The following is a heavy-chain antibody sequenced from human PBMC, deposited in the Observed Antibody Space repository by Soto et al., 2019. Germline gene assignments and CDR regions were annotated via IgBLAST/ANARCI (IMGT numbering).Heavy chain of an antibody. Sequence: SETPSLSCSVCGGSVCSGGYYGSWIHQHPGKGLEWIGYLYNSGTTYYNPSLKSRITISIDTSKNQFSLKVNSVTAADTAVYYCARASGCSGDSCAFDPWGQGTLVTVSS. CDR2: LYNSGTT. J-gene: IGHJ5*02. CDR3: ARASGCSGDSCAFDP. CDR1: GGSVCSGGYY. V-gene: IGHV4-31*03. D-gene: IGHD2-15*01.